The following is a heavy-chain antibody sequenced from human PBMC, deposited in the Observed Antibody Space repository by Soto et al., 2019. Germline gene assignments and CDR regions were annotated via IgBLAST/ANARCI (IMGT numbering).Heavy chain of an antibody. CDR1: GGSISSGDYY. D-gene: IGHD4-17*01. V-gene: IGHV4-30-4*01. Sequence: PSETLSLTCTVSGGSISSGDYYWSWIRQPPGKGLEWIGYIYYSGSTYYNPSLKSRVTISVDTSKNQFSLKLSSVTAADTAVYYCARAANNYGQTPTNWFDPWGQGTLVTVSS. J-gene: IGHJ5*02. CDR2: IYYSGST. CDR3: ARAANNYGQTPTNWFDP.